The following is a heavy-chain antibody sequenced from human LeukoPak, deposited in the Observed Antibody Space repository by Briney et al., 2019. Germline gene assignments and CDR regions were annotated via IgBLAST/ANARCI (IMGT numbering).Heavy chain of an antibody. CDR3: ARDGSGLYYGMDV. Sequence: ASVKVSCKASGYTFTSYGISWVRQAPGQGLEWLGIIYCGDGSTNYAQKFQGRVTMTRDTSTSTVYMELSSLRSEDTAVYYCARDGSGLYYGMDVWGQGTTVTVSS. J-gene: IGHJ6*02. D-gene: IGHD3-10*01. CDR2: IYCGDGST. CDR1: GYTFTSYG. V-gene: IGHV1-46*01.